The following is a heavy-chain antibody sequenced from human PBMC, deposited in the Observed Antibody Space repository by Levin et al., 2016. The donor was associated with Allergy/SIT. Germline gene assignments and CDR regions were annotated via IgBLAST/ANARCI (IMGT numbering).Heavy chain of an antibody. Sequence: GESLKISCAASGFTFSSYAMSWVRQAPGKGLEWVSAISGSGGSTYYADSVKGRFTISRDNSKNTLYLQMNSLRAEDTAVYYCARGAGTGSGTYRLGDYWGQGTLVTVSS. CDR2: ISGSGGST. CDR3: ARGAGTGSGTYRLGDY. D-gene: IGHD3-10*01. J-gene: IGHJ4*02. V-gene: IGHV3-23*01. CDR1: GFTFSSYA.